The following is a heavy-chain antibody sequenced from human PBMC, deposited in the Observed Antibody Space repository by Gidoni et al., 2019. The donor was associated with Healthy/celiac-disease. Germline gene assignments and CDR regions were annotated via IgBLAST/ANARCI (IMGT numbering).Heavy chain of an antibody. Sequence: QVQLQESGPGLVKPSETLSLTCTVSGGSISSYYWSWIRQPAGKGLEWIGRIYTSGSTNYNPSLKSRVTMLVDTSKNQFSLKLSSVTAADTAVYYCARAEYSSSWSQFDYWGQGTLVTVSS. CDR3: ARAEYSSSWSQFDY. CDR1: GGSISSYY. J-gene: IGHJ4*02. CDR2: IYTSGST. D-gene: IGHD6-13*01. V-gene: IGHV4-4*07.